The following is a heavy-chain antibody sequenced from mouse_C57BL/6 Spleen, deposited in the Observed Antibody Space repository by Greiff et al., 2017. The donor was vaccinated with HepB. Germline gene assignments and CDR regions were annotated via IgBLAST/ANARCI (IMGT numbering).Heavy chain of an antibody. V-gene: IGHV14-2*01. Sequence: EVKLVESGAELVKPGASVKLSCTASGFNINDYYMHWVKQRTEQGLEWIGRIDPEDGETKYAPKFQGKATITADTSSNTAYLQLSSLTSEDTAVYYCAREGDGNPAWFAYWGQGTLVTVSA. D-gene: IGHD2-1*01. CDR1: GFNINDYY. J-gene: IGHJ3*01. CDR2: IDPEDGET. CDR3: AREGDGNPAWFAY.